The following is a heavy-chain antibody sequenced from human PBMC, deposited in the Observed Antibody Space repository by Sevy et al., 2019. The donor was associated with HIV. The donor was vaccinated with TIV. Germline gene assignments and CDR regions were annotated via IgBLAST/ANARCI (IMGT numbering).Heavy chain of an antibody. D-gene: IGHD3-10*01. J-gene: IGHJ3*02. CDR1: GYTFTSYD. CDR3: ARGKAWFGELEGDAFDI. V-gene: IGHV1-8*01. Sequence: ASVKVSCKASGYTFTSYDINWVRQATGQGLEWMGWMNPNSGNTGYAQKFQGRVTMTRNTSISTVYMELSSLRSEDTAVYYCARGKAWFGELEGDAFDIWGQGTMVTVSS. CDR2: MNPNSGNT.